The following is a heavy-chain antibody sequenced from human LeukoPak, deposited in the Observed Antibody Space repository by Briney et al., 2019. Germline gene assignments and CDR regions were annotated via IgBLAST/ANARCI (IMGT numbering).Heavy chain of an antibody. Sequence: GGSLRLSCAASGFTFSSYGMHWVRQASGKGLEWVAFIRYDGSNKYYADSVKGRFTISRDNSKNTLYLQMNSLRAEDTAVYYCAKLRGIVVVITNIAAFDIWGQGTMVTVSS. CDR3: AKLRGIVVVITNIAAFDI. D-gene: IGHD3-22*01. CDR1: GFTFSSYG. CDR2: IRYDGSNK. V-gene: IGHV3-30*02. J-gene: IGHJ3*02.